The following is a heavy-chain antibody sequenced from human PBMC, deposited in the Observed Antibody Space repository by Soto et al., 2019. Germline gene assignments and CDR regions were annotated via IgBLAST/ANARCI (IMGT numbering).Heavy chain of an antibody. D-gene: IGHD6-13*01. V-gene: IGHV4-59*08. CDR1: GGSISSYS. J-gene: IGHJ4*02. CDR2: IFYTGNT. CDR3: ARRGGSRWYFDY. Sequence: QVQLQESGPGLVKPSETLSLTCTVSGGSISSYSWSWIRQPPGQGLEWIGYIFYTGNTNYNPSLKSRVTISVDTSKDQFSLKLRSVTAADTAVYYGARRGGSRWYFDYWGQGTLVTVSS.